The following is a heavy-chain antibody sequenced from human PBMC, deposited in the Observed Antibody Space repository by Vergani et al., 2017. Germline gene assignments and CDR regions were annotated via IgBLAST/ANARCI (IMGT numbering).Heavy chain of an antibody. J-gene: IGHJ5*01. Sequence: EVQLVESGGGLIHPGGSLRLSCEGSGFSFSGYWMHWVRQSPEKGLVWVSRIKSDGSITNYADSVKGRFTISRDNAKNTLYLEMNSRGGDDTDIYYCVRARVSGPCFWSNCFDSWGKGTLVTVSS. CDR2: IKSDGSIT. V-gene: IGHV3-74*01. CDR3: VRARVSGPCFWSNCFDS. CDR1: GFSFSGYW. D-gene: IGHD5-12*01.